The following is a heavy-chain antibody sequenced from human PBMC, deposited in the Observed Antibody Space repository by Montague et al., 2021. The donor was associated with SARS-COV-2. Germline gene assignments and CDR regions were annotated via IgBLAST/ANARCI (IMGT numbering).Heavy chain of an antibody. CDR3: ARFFGPYYYGLDV. J-gene: IGHJ6*02. CDR1: GGSLSTYY. Sequence: SETLSLTCTVSGGSLSTYYWSWIRQPPGKGLECIGYIYYTGNTNYNPSLKSRVTISVDTSKNQFSLKPGSVTAADTAVYYCARFFGPYYYGLDVWGQGTTVTVSS. D-gene: IGHD3-10*01. CDR2: IYYTGNT. V-gene: IGHV4-59*13.